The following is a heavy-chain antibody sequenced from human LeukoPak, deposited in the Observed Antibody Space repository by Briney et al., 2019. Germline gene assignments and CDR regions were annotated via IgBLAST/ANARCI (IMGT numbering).Heavy chain of an antibody. CDR3: ARENVRWSYLDS. CDR2: IKQDGSEK. Sequence: GGSLRLSCAASGFTFTTYWMSWVRQAPGKGLEWVANIKQDGSEKFYLDSVKGRFTISRDNAKNLLYLQMSSLRAEDTAVYYCARENVRWSYLDSWGQGTLVSVSS. V-gene: IGHV3-7*01. CDR1: GFTFTTYW. J-gene: IGHJ4*02. D-gene: IGHD3-3*01.